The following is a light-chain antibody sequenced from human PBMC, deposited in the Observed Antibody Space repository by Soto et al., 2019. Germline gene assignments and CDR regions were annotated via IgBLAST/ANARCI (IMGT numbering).Light chain of an antibody. V-gene: IGLV2-11*01. J-gene: IGLJ1*01. CDR2: DVS. Sequence: QSALTQPRSVSGSPGQSVTISSTGNSSDVGGYNYVSWYQQHPGKAPKLMIYDVSKRPSGVPDRFSGSKSGNTASLTISGLQAEDEADYYCCSYAGSYAFYVFGTGTKLTVL. CDR3: CSYAGSYAFYV. CDR1: SSDVGGYNY.